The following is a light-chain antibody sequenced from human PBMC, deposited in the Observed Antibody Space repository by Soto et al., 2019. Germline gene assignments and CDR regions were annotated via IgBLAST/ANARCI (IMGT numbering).Light chain of an antibody. CDR1: QAISTW. J-gene: IGKJ1*01. CDR3: QQANSFPRT. Sequence: DIQMTQSPSSVSASVGDRVTITCRASQAISTWLAWYQQKPGKAPKLQIYAASNLQTGVPSRFSGSASGTDFTLTISSLQPEDFATYYCQQANSFPRTFGQGTKVEIK. V-gene: IGKV1D-12*01. CDR2: AAS.